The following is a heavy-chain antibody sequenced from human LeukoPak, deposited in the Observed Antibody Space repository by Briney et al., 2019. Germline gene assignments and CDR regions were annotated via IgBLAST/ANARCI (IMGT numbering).Heavy chain of an antibody. V-gene: IGHV4-4*09. CDR1: GGSISSYY. CDR2: IYTSGST. CDR3: ARLAADIVVVPPYYYYMDV. J-gene: IGHJ6*03. Sequence: PSETLSLTCTVSGGSISSYYWSWIRQPPGKGLEWIGYIYTSGSTNYSPSLKSRVTISVDTSKNQFSLKLSSVTAADTAVYYCARLAADIVVVPPYYYYMDVWGKGTTVTVSS. D-gene: IGHD2-2*01.